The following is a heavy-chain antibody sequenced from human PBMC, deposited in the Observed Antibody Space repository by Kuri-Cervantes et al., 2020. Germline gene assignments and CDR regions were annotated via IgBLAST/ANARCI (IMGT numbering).Heavy chain of an antibody. V-gene: IGHV1-8*01. D-gene: IGHD5/OR15-5a*01. CDR2: MNPNSGNT. CDR3: ARARLVCYYYYYGMDV. Sequence: ASVKVSCKASGYTFTSYDINWVRQATGQGLEWMGWMNPNSGNTGYAQKFQGRVTMTRNTSISTAYMELNSLRSEDTAVYYCARARLVCYYYYYGMDVWGQGTTVTVAS. J-gene: IGHJ6*02. CDR1: GYTFTSYD.